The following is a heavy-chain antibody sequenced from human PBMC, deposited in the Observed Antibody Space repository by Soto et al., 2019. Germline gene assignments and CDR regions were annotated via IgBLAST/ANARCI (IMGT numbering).Heavy chain of an antibody. V-gene: IGHV1-69*06. Sequence: SVKVSCKASGGTFSSYAISWVRQAPGQGLEWMGGIIPIFGTANYAQKFQGRVTSTADKSTSTAYMELSSLRSEDTAVYYCARGTTGDGYNSYYYYYGMDVWGQGTTVTVSS. CDR1: GGTFSSYA. CDR3: ARGTTGDGYNSYYYYYGMDV. J-gene: IGHJ6*02. D-gene: IGHD5-12*01. CDR2: IIPIFGTA.